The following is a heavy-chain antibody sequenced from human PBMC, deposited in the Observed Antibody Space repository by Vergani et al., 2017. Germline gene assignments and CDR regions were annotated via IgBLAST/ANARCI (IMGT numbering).Heavy chain of an antibody. Sequence: QVQLQQWGAGLLKPSETLSLTCAVYGGSFSGYYWSWIRQPPGKGLEWIGEINHSGSTNYNPSLKSRVTISVDTSKNQFSLKLSSVTAADTAVYYCARGRIAAAGITHAFDIWGQGTMVTVSS. V-gene: IGHV4-34*01. J-gene: IGHJ3*02. CDR2: INHSGST. CDR1: GGSFSGYY. D-gene: IGHD6-13*01. CDR3: ARGRIAAAGITHAFDI.